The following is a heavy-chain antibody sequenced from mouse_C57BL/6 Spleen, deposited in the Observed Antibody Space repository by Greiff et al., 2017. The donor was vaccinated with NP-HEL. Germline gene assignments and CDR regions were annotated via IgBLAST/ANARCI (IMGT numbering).Heavy chain of an antibody. CDR3: TCSSYYAMDY. CDR2: IDPANGDT. D-gene: IGHD1-1*01. V-gene: IGHV14-4*01. J-gene: IGHJ4*01. Sequence: VQLQQSGAELVRPGASVKLSCTASGFNIKDDYMHWVKQRPEQGLEWIGWIDPANGDTEYASKFQGKATITADTSSNTAYLQLSSLTSEDTAVYYCTCSSYYAMDYWGQGTSVTVSS. CDR1: GFNIKDDY.